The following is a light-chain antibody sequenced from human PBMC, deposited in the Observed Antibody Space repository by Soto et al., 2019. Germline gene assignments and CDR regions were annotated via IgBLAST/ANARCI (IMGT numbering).Light chain of an antibody. J-gene: IGLJ1*01. CDR3: SSYTTSYFYV. V-gene: IGLV2-14*01. CDR1: GRDIGAYDY. CDR2: GVK. Sequence: LTQPASVSGSPGQSITISCTGSGRDIGAYDYVSWYQQHPGKAPKLLIYGVKNRPSGVSYRFSASKSAFTASLTISGLQAEDEAHYYCSSYTTSYFYVFGPGTKVTVL.